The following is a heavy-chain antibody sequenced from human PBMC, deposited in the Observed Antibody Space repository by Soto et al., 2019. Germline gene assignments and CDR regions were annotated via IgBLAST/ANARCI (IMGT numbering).Heavy chain of an antibody. J-gene: IGHJ6*02. CDR3: AGHVLLSSDYYYYGMDV. Sequence: SSVKVSCKASGGTFSSYAITWVRQAPGQGLEWMGGIIPIFGTANYAQKSQGRVTITADESTSTAYMELSSLRSEDTAVYYCAGHVLLSSDYYYYGMDVWGQGTTVTVSS. V-gene: IGHV1-69*13. CDR1: GGTFSSYA. CDR2: IIPIFGTA. D-gene: IGHD2-15*01.